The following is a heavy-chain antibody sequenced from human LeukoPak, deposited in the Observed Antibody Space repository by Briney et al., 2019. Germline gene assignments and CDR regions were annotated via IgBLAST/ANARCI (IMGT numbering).Heavy chain of an antibody. CDR2: INHSGST. CDR1: GGSISRSSYY. D-gene: IGHD3-10*01. Sequence: SETLSLTCSVSGGSISRSSYYWGWIRQPPGMGLEWIGEINHSGSTNYNPSLKSRVTISVDTSKNQFSLKLSSVTAADTAVYYCARESGHYYGSGSYYLDYWGQGTLVTVSS. CDR3: ARESGHYYGSGSYYLDY. V-gene: IGHV4-39*07. J-gene: IGHJ4*02.